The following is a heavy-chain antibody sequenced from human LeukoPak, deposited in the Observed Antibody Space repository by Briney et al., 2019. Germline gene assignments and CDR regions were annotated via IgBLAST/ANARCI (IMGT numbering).Heavy chain of an antibody. J-gene: IGHJ4*02. D-gene: IGHD3-9*01. CDR3: AKVRGVLRYFDWLFDFDY. Sequence: GGSLRLSCAASGFTVSSNYMSWVRQAPGEGLEWVSVIYSGGSTYYADSVKGRFTISRDNSKNTLYPQMNSLRAEDTAVYYCAKVRGVLRYFDWLFDFDYWGQGTLVTVSS. CDR2: IYSGGST. V-gene: IGHV3-53*01. CDR1: GFTVSSNY.